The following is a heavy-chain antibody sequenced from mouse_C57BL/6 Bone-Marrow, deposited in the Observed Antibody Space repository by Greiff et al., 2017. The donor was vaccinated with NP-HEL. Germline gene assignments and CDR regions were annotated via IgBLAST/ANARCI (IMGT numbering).Heavy chain of an antibody. Sequence: VQLPQSGPGLVQPSQSLSITCTVSGFSLTSYGVHWVRQSPGKGLAWLGVLWRGGSTDYNASFMSRLSITKDNSKSQVFFKMNSLKAEDTAIYYCASYDDYEAWFAYWGKGTLVTVSA. J-gene: IGHJ3*01. V-gene: IGHV2-5*01. CDR3: ASYDDYEAWFAY. CDR2: LWRGGST. CDR1: GFSLTSYG. D-gene: IGHD2-4*01.